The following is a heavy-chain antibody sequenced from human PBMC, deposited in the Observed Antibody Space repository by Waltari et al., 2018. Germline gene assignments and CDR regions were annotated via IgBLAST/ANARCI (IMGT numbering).Heavy chain of an antibody. V-gene: IGHV1-69-2*01. Sequence: EVQLVQSGAEVKKPGATVKISCKASGYTFTDYYMHWVQQAPGKGLEWMGRVDPEDGETIYAEKCQGRVTITADTSTDTAYMELSSLRSEDTAVYYCATSIFGVVITRGRGWFDPWGQGTLVTVSS. CDR1: GYTFTDYY. D-gene: IGHD3-3*01. J-gene: IGHJ5*02. CDR3: ATSIFGVVITRGRGWFDP. CDR2: VDPEDGET.